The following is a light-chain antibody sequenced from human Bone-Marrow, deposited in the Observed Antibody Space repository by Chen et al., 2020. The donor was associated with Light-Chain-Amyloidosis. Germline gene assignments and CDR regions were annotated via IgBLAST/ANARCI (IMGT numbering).Light chain of an antibody. Sequence: QSALTQHAPVSGSPGQSITLSCTGTSSDVGGYNYVSWYQQNPGKAPKLMIYDVSHRPSGVSNRFSGSKSGNTASLTISGLQAEDEADYYCSSYTSSSIYYVFGTGTKVTVL. V-gene: IGLV2-14*01. CDR3: SSYTSSSIYYV. CDR1: SSDVGGYNY. J-gene: IGLJ1*01. CDR2: DVS.